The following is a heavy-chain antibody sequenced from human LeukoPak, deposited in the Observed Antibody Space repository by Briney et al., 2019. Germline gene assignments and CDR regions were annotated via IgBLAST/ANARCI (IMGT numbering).Heavy chain of an antibody. CDR1: GENFIHYW. D-gene: IGHD3-10*01. J-gene: IGHJ5*02. Sequence: GESLQISCKDSGENFIHYWIGWVRQVPGKGLEGMGIIYPGDSDTIYSPSFQGQVTISVDKSISTVYLQWSSLKASDTAMYYCARGLMIRGDRWFDPWGQGTLVTVSA. CDR3: ARGLMIRGDRWFDP. CDR2: IYPGDSDT. V-gene: IGHV5-51*01.